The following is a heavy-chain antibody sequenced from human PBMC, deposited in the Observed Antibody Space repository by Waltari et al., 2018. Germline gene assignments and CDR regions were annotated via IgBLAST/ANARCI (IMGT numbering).Heavy chain of an antibody. Sequence: QVQLQESGPGLVKPSETLPLTCAVSGYSISSGYYWGWIRQPPGKGLEWIGSIYHSGSTYYNPSLKSRVTISVDTSKNQFSLKLSSVTAADTAVYYCARHRQSHSSGWWSDWFDPWGQGTLVTVSS. V-gene: IGHV4-38-2*01. CDR2: IYHSGST. CDR3: ARHRQSHSSGWWSDWFDP. J-gene: IGHJ5*02. D-gene: IGHD6-19*01. CDR1: GYSISSGYY.